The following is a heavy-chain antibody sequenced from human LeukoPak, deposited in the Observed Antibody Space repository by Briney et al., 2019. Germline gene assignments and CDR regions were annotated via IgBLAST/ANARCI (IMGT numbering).Heavy chain of an antibody. CDR2: IYHSGST. V-gene: IGHV4-38-2*02. Sequence: TSETLSLTCAVSGYSISSGYYWGWIRQSPGKGLEWIGSIYHSGSTYYNPSLKSRVTISVDTSKNQFSLKLRSVTAADTAVYYCARDPIAGVGYWGQGTLVTVSS. CDR1: GYSISSGYY. J-gene: IGHJ4*02. CDR3: ARDPIAGVGY. D-gene: IGHD2-15*01.